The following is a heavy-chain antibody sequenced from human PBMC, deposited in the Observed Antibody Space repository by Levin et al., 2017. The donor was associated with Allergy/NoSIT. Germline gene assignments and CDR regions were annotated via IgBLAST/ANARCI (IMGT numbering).Heavy chain of an antibody. CDR1: GGTFSSYA. CDR2: IIPILGIA. D-gene: IGHD3-10*01. J-gene: IGHJ3*02. Sequence: SVKVSCKASGGTFSSYAISWVRQAPGQGLEWMGRIIPILGIANYAQKFQGRVTITADKSTSTAYMELSSLRSEDTAVYYCARETLNYYGSWRRAFDIWGQGTMVTVSS. CDR3: ARETLNYYGSWRRAFDI. V-gene: IGHV1-69*04.